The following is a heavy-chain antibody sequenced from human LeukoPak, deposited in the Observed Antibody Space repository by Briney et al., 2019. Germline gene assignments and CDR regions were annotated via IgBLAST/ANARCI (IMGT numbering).Heavy chain of an antibody. V-gene: IGHV3-30*18. J-gene: IGHJ6*03. Sequence: GGSLRLSCAASGFTFSSYGMHWVRQAPGKGLEWVAVIAYDAGDRYHGDSVKGRFTISRDNSKNTLYLQMNSLRAEDTAVYYCAKDVGNYYDSSGQYLMRSCMDVWGKGTTVTVYS. CDR3: AKDVGNYYDSSGQYLMRSCMDV. CDR2: IAYDAGDR. CDR1: GFTFSSYG. D-gene: IGHD3-22*01.